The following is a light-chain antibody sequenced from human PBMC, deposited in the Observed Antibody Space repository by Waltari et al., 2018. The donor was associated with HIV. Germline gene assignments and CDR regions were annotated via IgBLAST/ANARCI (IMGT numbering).Light chain of an antibody. CDR2: FGS. J-gene: IGKJ1*01. CDR1: RTLQQSNVYHY. Sequence: DMAMTQSPLSLPLTRRETASITCRSSRTLQQSNVYHYFDWYLQKPGQSPQLLLYFGSNRASGVPDRFSGSGSGKDFTLKSSRVEAEDVGVYYCMEGLQVTFGQGTKVEI. CDR3: MEGLQVT. V-gene: IGKV2-28*01.